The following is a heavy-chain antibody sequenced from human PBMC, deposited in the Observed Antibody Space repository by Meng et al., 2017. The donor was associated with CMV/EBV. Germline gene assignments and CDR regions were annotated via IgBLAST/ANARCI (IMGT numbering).Heavy chain of an antibody. Sequence: ASVKVSCKASGYTFTSYGISWVRQAPGQGLEWMGWISAYNGNTNYAQKLQGRVTMTTDTSTRTAYMELRSLRSDDTAVYYCARFWSGYYKRGMDVWGQGTTVTVSS. CDR3: ARFWSGYYKRGMDV. CDR2: ISAYNGNT. V-gene: IGHV1-18*01. D-gene: IGHD3-3*01. CDR1: GYTFTSYG. J-gene: IGHJ6*02.